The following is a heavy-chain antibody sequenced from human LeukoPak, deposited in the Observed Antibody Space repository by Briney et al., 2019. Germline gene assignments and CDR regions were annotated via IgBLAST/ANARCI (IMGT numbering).Heavy chain of an antibody. CDR2: IYYSGST. V-gene: IGHV4-59*08. CDR1: GGSISSYY. J-gene: IGHJ4*02. Sequence: SETLSLTCTVSGGSISSYYWSWIRQPPGKGLEWIGYIYYSGSTNYNPSLKSRVTISVDTSKNQFSLKLSSVTAADTAVYYCAGYMVRGALDYWGQGTLVTVSS. CDR3: AGYMVRGALDY. D-gene: IGHD3-10*01.